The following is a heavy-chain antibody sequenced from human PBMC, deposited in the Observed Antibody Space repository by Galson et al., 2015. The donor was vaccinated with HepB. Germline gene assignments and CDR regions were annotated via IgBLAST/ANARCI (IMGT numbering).Heavy chain of an antibody. V-gene: IGHV1-69*02. CDR1: GGTFSSYT. CDR3: ARGATKQIPFDY. Sequence: SVKVSCKASGGTFSSYTISWVRQAPGQGLEWMGRIIPILGIANYAQKFQGRVTITADKSTSTAYMELSSLRSEDTAVYYCARGATKQIPFDYWGQGTLVTVSS. J-gene: IGHJ4*02. CDR2: IIPILGIA. D-gene: IGHD2-21*01.